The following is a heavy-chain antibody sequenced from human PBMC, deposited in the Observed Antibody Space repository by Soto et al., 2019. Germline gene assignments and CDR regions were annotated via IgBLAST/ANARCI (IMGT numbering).Heavy chain of an antibody. V-gene: IGHV1-69*12. CDR3: ARDIAVAGILAFDI. CDR2: IIPIFGTA. J-gene: IGHJ3*02. D-gene: IGHD6-19*01. Sequence: QVQLVQSGAEVKKPGSSVKVSCKASGGTFSSYAISWVRQAPGQGLEWMGGIIPIFGTANYAQKFQGRVTIRADESTSTAYMGLSRLRSEGTAVYYCARDIAVAGILAFDIWGQGTMVTVSS. CDR1: GGTFSSYA.